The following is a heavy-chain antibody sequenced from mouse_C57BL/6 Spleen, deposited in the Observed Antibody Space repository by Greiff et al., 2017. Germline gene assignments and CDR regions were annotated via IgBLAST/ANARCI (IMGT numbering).Heavy chain of an antibody. CDR3: ASSCQLGVFDY. CDR1: GYAFSSYW. V-gene: IGHV1-82*01. J-gene: IGHJ2*01. Sequence: QVQLQQPGPELVKPGASVKISCKASGYAFSSYWMHWVKQRPGQGLEWIGRIPPADGDTNYNGKFKGKATLTVDKSSSPAYLQLSSLTAGDAADYSCASSCQLGVFDYWGQGTTLTVSS. CDR2: IPPADGDT. D-gene: IGHD4-1*02.